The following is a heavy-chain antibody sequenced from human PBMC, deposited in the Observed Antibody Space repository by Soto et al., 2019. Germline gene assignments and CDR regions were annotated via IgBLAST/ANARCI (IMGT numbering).Heavy chain of an antibody. V-gene: IGHV4-39*01. CDR2: IYYSGST. J-gene: IGHJ6*02. CDR1: GGSISSSSYY. D-gene: IGHD4-17*01. Sequence: PSETLSLTCTVSGGSISSSSYYWGWIRQPPGKGLEWIGSIYYSGSTYYNPSLKSRVTISVDTSKNQFFLKLSSVTAADSAVYYRARRDLRSYYYGMDVWGQGTTVTVSS. CDR3: ARRDLRSYYYGMDV.